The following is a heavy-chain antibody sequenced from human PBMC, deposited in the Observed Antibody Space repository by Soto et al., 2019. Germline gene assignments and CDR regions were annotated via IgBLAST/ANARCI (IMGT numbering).Heavy chain of an antibody. CDR2: INTYNGNT. V-gene: IGHV1-18*01. J-gene: IGHJ6*02. CDR1: GYTFTRYG. D-gene: IGHD3-16*01. Sequence: QVQLVQSGAEVKNPGASVKVSCKASGYTFTRYGIGWARQAPRQGLEWMGWINTYNGNTNYAQNVQGRVTLTTDTSTSTAYMELRSLRSNDTAIYYCAMVDVYVTPSPQDVWGQGTTVIVSS. CDR3: AMVDVYVTPSPQDV.